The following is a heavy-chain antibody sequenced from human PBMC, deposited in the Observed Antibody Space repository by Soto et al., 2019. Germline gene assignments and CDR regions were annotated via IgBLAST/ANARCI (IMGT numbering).Heavy chain of an antibody. CDR1: GGSFSDYY. V-gene: IGHV4-34*01. CDR3: ARRREYCSGTSCSDLWFDP. CDR2: INHSGST. D-gene: IGHD2-2*01. Sequence: SETLSLTCAVYGGSFSDYYWSWIRQPPGKGLEWIGEINHSGSTNYNPSLKSRVTISVDTSKNQFSLKLSSVTAADTAVYYCARRREYCSGTSCSDLWFDPWGQGTLVTVSS. J-gene: IGHJ5*02.